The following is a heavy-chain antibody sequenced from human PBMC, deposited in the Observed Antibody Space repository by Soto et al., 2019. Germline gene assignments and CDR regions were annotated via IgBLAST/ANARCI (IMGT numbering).Heavy chain of an antibody. Sequence: GGSLRLSCAASGFTFSSYAISWVRQAPGKGLEWVSAISGSGRSTYYADSVKGRFTISRDNSKNTLYLQMSSLRAEDTAVYYCAKDHVHAYCSGGSCSYHWFDPWGQGTLVNVP. CDR2: ISGSGRST. V-gene: IGHV3-23*01. J-gene: IGHJ5*02. D-gene: IGHD2-15*01. CDR3: AKDHVHAYCSGGSCSYHWFDP. CDR1: GFTFSSYA.